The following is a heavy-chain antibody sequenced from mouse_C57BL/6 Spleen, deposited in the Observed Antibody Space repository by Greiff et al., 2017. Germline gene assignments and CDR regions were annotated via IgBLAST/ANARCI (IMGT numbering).Heavy chain of an antibody. CDR1: GYSFTDHN. Sequence: EVQLKQSGPELVKPGASVKISCKASGYSFTDHNMNWVKQSSGKSLEWIGIINPNYGTTTYNQKFKGRATLTVDQSSSTAYMQLNSLTSEDSAVYYCARSRAYYSNPWFAYWGQGTLVTVSA. CDR3: ARSRAYYSNPWFAY. D-gene: IGHD2-5*01. V-gene: IGHV1-39*01. J-gene: IGHJ3*01. CDR2: INPNYGTT.